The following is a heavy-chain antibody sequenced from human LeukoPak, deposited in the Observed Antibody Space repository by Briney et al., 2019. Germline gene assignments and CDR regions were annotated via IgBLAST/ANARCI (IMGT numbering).Heavy chain of an antibody. Sequence: GGSLRLSCAASEFTLSNAWMSWVRQAPGKGLEWVGRIKSKTDGGTTDYAAPVKGRFTISRDDPKNTLYLQMNSLKTEDTAVYYCAKHPSGYYYDHFDYWGQGTLVTVSS. V-gene: IGHV3-15*01. CDR3: AKHPSGYYYDHFDY. D-gene: IGHD3-22*01. J-gene: IGHJ4*02. CDR2: IKSKTDGGTT. CDR1: EFTLSNAW.